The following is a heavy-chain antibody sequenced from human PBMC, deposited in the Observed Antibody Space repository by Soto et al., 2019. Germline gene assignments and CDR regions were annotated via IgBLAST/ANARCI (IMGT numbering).Heavy chain of an antibody. J-gene: IGHJ6*02. CDR3: ASSSPQVTRLRYYYYGMDV. CDR1: GYTFTSYG. D-gene: IGHD2-21*02. V-gene: IGHV1-18*01. Sequence: QVQLVQSGAEVKKPGASVKVSCKASGYTFTSYGISWVRQAPGQGLEWMGWISAYNGNTNYAQKLQGRVTMTTDTSTSTAYMELRSLRSDDTAVYYCASSSPQVTRLRYYYYGMDVCGQGTTVTVSS. CDR2: ISAYNGNT.